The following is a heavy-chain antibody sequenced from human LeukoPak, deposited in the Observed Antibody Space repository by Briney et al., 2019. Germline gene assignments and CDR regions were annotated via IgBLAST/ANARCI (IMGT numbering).Heavy chain of an antibody. CDR3: ARLSGTTGP. CDR1: GYSISSGYY. D-gene: IGHD4-17*01. CDR2: IYHSGST. J-gene: IGHJ5*02. Sequence: PSETLSLTCAVSGYSISSGYYWGWIRPPPGKGLEWIGSIYHSGSTYYNPSLKSRVTISVDTSKNQFSLKLSSVTAADTAVYYCARLSGTTGPWGQGTLVTVSS. V-gene: IGHV4-38-2*01.